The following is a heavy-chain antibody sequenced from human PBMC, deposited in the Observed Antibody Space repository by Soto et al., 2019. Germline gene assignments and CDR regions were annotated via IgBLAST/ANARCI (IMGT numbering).Heavy chain of an antibody. CDR2: INPNSGGT. V-gene: IGHV1-2*04. J-gene: IGHJ4*02. CDR3: ARVYGSGSEALQY. D-gene: IGHD3-10*01. CDR1: GYTFTGYY. Sequence: QVQLVQSGAEVKKPGASVKVSCKASGYTFTGYYMHWVRQAPGQGLEWMGWINPNSGGTNYAQKFQGWVTMTRDTSISTAYMELSRLKSDDTAVYYCARVYGSGSEALQYWGQGTLVTVSS.